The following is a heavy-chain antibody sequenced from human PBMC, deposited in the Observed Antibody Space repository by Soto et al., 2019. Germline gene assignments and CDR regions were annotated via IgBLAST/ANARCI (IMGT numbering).Heavy chain of an antibody. V-gene: IGHV1-18*01. J-gene: IGHJ5*02. CDR1: GYTFTSYG. Sequence: ASVKVSCKASGYTFTSYGISWVRQAPGQGLEWMGWISAYNGNTNYAQKLQGRVTMTTDTSTSTAYMELRSLRSDDTAVYYCARADVQLWLKNWFDPWGQGTLVTVSS. D-gene: IGHD5-18*01. CDR2: ISAYNGNT. CDR3: ARADVQLWLKNWFDP.